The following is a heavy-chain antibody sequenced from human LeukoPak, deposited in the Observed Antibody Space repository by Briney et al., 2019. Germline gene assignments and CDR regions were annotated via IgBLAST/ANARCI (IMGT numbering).Heavy chain of an antibody. Sequence: GGSLRLSCAASGFTFRSYWMHWVRQAPGKGPVWVSRINNDGSGTTYADCVKGRFTISRDDAKNTLYLQMNSLRAEDTAVYYCVRGGASMWYWGQGTLVTVSS. CDR2: INNDGSGT. CDR1: GFTFRSYW. J-gene: IGHJ4*02. CDR3: VRGGASMWY. D-gene: IGHD2-21*01. V-gene: IGHV3-74*01.